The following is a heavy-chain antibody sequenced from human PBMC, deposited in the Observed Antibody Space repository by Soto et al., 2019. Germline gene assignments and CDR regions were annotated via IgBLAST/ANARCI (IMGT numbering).Heavy chain of an antibody. CDR1: GYSFTIYW. CDR3: ARHAGDYYYYGMDV. J-gene: IGHJ6*02. V-gene: IGHV5-10-1*01. D-gene: IGHD2-2*01. CDR2: IDPSDSYT. Sequence: PGESLKISWRGSGYSFTIYWISWVRQMPGKGLEWMGRIDPSDSYTNYSPSFQGHVTISADKSISTAYLQWSSLKASDTAMYYCARHAGDYYYYGMDVWGQGTTVTVSS.